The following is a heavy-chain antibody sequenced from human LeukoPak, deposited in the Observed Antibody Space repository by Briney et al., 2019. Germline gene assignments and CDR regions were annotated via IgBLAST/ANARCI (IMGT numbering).Heavy chain of an antibody. CDR1: GFIIGTAW. Sequence: PGVSLRLSWVSSGFIIGTAWMRWVRQAPGKGREWLGHIKSEGEGATTDYAAPAKGRFAISRDDSKNMIYLQMSSMKIDDTAIYYCIAHFPYFYGFDVWGKGTTVAVSS. CDR2: IKSEGEGATT. CDR3: IAHFPYFYGFDV. D-gene: IGHD3-3*02. J-gene: IGHJ6*04. V-gene: IGHV3-15*01.